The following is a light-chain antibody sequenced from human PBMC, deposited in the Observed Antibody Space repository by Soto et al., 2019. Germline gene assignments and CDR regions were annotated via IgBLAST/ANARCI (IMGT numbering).Light chain of an antibody. Sequence: DIVMTQSPDSLAVSLGERANINCKSSQSVLYSSNNKNYLAWYQQKPGQPPKLLIYWASTRESGVPDRFSGSGSGTDFTLTISSLQAEDVATYYCQHYYYTPLTFGGGTKVEIK. V-gene: IGKV4-1*01. CDR1: QSVLYSSNNKNY. J-gene: IGKJ4*01. CDR3: QHYYYTPLT. CDR2: WAS.